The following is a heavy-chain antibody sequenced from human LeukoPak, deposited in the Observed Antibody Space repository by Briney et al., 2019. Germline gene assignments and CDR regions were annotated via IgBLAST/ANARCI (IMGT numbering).Heavy chain of an antibody. D-gene: IGHD4-17*01. J-gene: IGHJ4*02. CDR1: GGSISTYNW. Sequence: SETLSLTCAVSGGSISTYNWWSWVRQPPGKGLEWIGEIFYSGSINYNPSLKSRVTLSLDKSKNQFSLKLSSVTAADTAVYYCARDLGYGEFDYWGQGTLVTVSS. CDR2: IFYSGSI. V-gene: IGHV4-4*02. CDR3: ARDLGYGEFDY.